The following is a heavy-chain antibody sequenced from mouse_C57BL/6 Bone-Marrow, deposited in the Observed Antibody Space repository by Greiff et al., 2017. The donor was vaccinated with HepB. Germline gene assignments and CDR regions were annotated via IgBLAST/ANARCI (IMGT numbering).Heavy chain of an antibody. CDR1: GYTFTDYY. CDR2: INPNNGGT. D-gene: IGHD6-5*01. J-gene: IGHJ3*01. V-gene: IGHV1-26*01. Sequence: VQLQQSGPELVKPGASVKISCKASGYTFTDYYMNWVKQSHGKSLEWIGDINPNNGGTSYNQKFKGKATLTVDKSSSTAYMELRSLTSEDSAVYYCASNQPRAYWGQGTLVTVSA. CDR3: ASNQPRAY.